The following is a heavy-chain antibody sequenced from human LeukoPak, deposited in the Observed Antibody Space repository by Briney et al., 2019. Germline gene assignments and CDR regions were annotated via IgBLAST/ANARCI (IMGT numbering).Heavy chain of an antibody. J-gene: IGHJ4*02. Sequence: SETLSLTCTVYGGSISSYYWSWIRQPPGKGLEWIGYIYYSGSTNYNPSLKSRVTISVDTSKNQFSLKLSSVTAADTAVYYCARLVDTAMALDYWGQGTLVTVSS. CDR2: IYYSGST. CDR3: ARLVDTAMALDY. V-gene: IGHV4-59*08. CDR1: GGSISSYY. D-gene: IGHD5-18*01.